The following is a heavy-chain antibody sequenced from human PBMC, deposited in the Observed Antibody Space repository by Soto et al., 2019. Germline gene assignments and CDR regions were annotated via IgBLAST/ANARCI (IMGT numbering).Heavy chain of an antibody. J-gene: IGHJ4*02. CDR2: ISAYNGNT. Sequence: QVQLVQSGAEVKKPGASVKVSCKASGYTFTSYSISWGRQAPGQGLEWMGWISAYNGNTYHARKLQGRVTMTTDTSTSTAHMELRSLRSDDTAVYYCARDVGYGLIDYWGQGTLVPVSS. CDR3: ARDVGYGLIDY. CDR1: GYTFTSYS. D-gene: IGHD5-18*01. V-gene: IGHV1-18*01.